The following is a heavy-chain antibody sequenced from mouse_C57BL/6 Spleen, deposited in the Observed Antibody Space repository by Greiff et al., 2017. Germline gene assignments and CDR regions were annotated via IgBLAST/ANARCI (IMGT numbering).Heavy chain of an antibody. J-gene: IGHJ3*01. Sequence: ESGPGLVKPSQSLSLTCSVTGYSITSGYYWNWIRQFPGNKLEWMGYISYDGSNNYNPSLKNRISITRDTSKNQFFLKLNSVTTEDTATYYCARDRTTVVPFAYWGQGTLVTVSA. CDR2: ISYDGSN. V-gene: IGHV3-6*01. CDR3: ARDRTTVVPFAY. CDR1: GYSITSGYY. D-gene: IGHD1-1*01.